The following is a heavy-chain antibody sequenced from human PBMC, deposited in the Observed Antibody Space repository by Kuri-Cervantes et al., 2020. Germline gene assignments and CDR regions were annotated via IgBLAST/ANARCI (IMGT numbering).Heavy chain of an antibody. CDR3: ARVIVGATTSWRWFDP. D-gene: IGHD1-26*01. CDR2: IWYDGSYE. CDR1: GFTFTSYG. Sequence: GESLKISCVASGFTFTSYGIHWVRQAPGKGLEWVAVIWYDGSYEYNADSVKGRFTISRDNSKNTLYLQMNSLRAEDTAVYYCARVIVGATTSWRWFDPWGQGTLVTVSS. V-gene: IGHV3-33*08. J-gene: IGHJ5*02.